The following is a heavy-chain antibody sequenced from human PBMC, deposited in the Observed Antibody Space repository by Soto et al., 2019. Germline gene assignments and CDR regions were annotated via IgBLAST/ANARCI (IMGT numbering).Heavy chain of an antibody. Sequence: EVQLVESGGGLVQPGGSLKLSCAASGFTFSGSAMHWVRQASGKGLEWVGRIRSKANSYATAYAASVKGRFTISRDDSKNTAYLQMNSLKTEDTAVYYCTRLYGDYSNDYWGQGTLVTDSS. V-gene: IGHV3-73*02. CDR1: GFTFSGSA. D-gene: IGHD4-17*01. CDR2: IRSKANSYAT. J-gene: IGHJ4*02. CDR3: TRLYGDYSNDY.